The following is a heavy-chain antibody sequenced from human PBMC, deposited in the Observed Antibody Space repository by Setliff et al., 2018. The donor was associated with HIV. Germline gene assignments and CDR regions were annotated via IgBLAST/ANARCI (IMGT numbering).Heavy chain of an antibody. CDR1: GFTFSSYS. J-gene: IGHJ3*02. V-gene: IGHV3-21*01. D-gene: IGHD3-22*01. Sequence: SLRLSCAASGFTFSSYSMTWVRQAPGKGLEWVSSIISSSTNIYYADSVKGRFTISRDTAKNSLYLQMNSLRAEDTAVYYCARVRDYYDSGAQAFDIWGQGTMVTVSS. CDR3: ARVRDYYDSGAQAFDI. CDR2: IISSSTNI.